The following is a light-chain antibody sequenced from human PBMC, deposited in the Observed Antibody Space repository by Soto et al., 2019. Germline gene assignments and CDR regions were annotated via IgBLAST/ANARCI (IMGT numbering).Light chain of an antibody. V-gene: IGLV1-44*01. J-gene: IGLJ2*01. CDR1: NSNIGSNS. CDR3: AAWDDSLNGVV. CDR2: SNN. Sequence: QAVVTQPPSASGTPGQRVPISCSGSNSNIGSNSVSWYQQFPGTAPKLLIYSNNQRPSGVPDRFSGSKSGTSASLAISGLQSEDEADYYCAAWDDSLNGVVFGGGTQLTVL.